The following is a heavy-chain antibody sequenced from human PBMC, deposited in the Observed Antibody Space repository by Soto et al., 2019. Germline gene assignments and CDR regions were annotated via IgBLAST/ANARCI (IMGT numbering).Heavy chain of an antibody. Sequence: GESLKISCKGSGYSFTSYGISWVRQMPGKGLEWMGRIDPSDSYTNYSPSFQGHVTISADKSISTAYLQWSSLKASDTAMYYCASAYYYDSSGYYWTDAFDISGQGTMVTVS. J-gene: IGHJ3*02. V-gene: IGHV5-10-1*01. CDR3: ASAYYYDSSGYYWTDAFDI. CDR2: IDPSDSYT. D-gene: IGHD3-22*01. CDR1: GYSFTSYG.